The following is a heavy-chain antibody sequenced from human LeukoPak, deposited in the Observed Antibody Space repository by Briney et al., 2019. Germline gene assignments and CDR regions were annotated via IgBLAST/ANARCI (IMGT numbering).Heavy chain of an antibody. V-gene: IGHV3-21*01. D-gene: IGHD3-9*01. CDR3: AREEGLRYFDWSSRGFDY. CDR2: ISSSSSYI. CDR1: GFTFSSHS. Sequence: GGSLRLSCAASGFTFSSHSMNWVRQAPGKGLEWVSSISSSSSYIYYADSVKGRFTISRDNAKNSLYLQMNSLRAEDTAVYYCAREEGLRYFDWSSRGFDYWGQGTLVTVSS. J-gene: IGHJ4*02.